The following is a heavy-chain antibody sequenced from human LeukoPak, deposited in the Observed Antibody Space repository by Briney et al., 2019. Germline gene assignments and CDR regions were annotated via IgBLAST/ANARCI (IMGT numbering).Heavy chain of an antibody. CDR3: ARSTVAGRLERGFDP. D-gene: IGHD6-19*01. V-gene: IGHV5-51*01. J-gene: IGHJ5*02. CDR1: GYTFTTYW. Sequence: GESLKISCKGSGYTFTTYWLGWVRQMPGKGLEWMGIIYPGDSDTTYSPSFQGQVTISADKSISTAYLQWSSLKASDTAMYYCARSTVAGRLERGFDPWGQGTLVTVSS. CDR2: IYPGDSDT.